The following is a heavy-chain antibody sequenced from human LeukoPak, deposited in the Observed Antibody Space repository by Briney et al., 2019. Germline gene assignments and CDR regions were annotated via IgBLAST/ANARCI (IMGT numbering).Heavy chain of an antibody. J-gene: IGHJ6*03. D-gene: IGHD6-13*01. Sequence: ASVKVSCKASGYTFTGYYMHWVRQAPGQGLEWMGWINPNSGGTNYAQKFQGRVTMTRDTSISTAYMELSRLRSDDTAVYYCARGGIAAAGRSPYYYHMDVWGKGTTVTVSS. CDR2: INPNSGGT. CDR3: ARGGIAAAGRSPYYYHMDV. CDR1: GYTFTGYY. V-gene: IGHV1-2*02.